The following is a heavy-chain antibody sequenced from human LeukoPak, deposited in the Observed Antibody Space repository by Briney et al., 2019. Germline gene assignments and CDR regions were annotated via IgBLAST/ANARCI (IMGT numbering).Heavy chain of an antibody. J-gene: IGHJ4*02. CDR2: IIPIFGTA. CDR3: ARDDGECLFDY. V-gene: IGHV1-69*05. CDR1: GGTFSSYA. D-gene: IGHD4-17*01. Sequence: GASMKVSCKASGGTFSSYAISWVRQAPGQGLEWMGRIIPIFGTANYAQKFQGRVTITTDESTSTAYMELSSLRSEDTAVYYCARDDGECLFDYWGQGTLVTVSS.